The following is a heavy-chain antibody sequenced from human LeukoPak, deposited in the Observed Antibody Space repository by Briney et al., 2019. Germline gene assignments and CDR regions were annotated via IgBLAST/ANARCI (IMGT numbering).Heavy chain of an antibody. Sequence: SETLSLTCAVYGGSFSGYYWSWIRQPPGKGLEWIGEINHIGRTNYNPSLKSRGTISLDLSKNQFSLSLTSVAAADTAVYYCARGYEGYLDYWGQGTLVTVSS. CDR3: ARGYEGYLDY. CDR2: INHIGRT. J-gene: IGHJ4*02. CDR1: GGSFSGYY. V-gene: IGHV4-34*01. D-gene: IGHD3-3*01.